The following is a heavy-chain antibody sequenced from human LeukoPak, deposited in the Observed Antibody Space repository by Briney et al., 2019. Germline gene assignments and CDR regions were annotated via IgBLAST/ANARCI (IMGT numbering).Heavy chain of an antibody. CDR1: GYTLTELS. CDR2: FDPEDGET. CDR3: ARTYTYYYDSSGYYYVYPQFDY. D-gene: IGHD3-22*01. V-gene: IGHV1-24*01. J-gene: IGHJ4*02. Sequence: ASVKVSCKVSGYTLTELSMHWVRQAPGKGLEWMGGFDPEDGETIYAQKFQGRVTMTEDTSTDTAYMELSSLRSEDTAVYYCARTYTYYYDSSGYYYVYPQFDYWGQGTLVTVSS.